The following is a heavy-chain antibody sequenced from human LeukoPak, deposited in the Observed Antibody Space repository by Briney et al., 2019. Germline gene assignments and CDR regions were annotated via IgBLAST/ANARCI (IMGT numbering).Heavy chain of an antibody. D-gene: IGHD3-22*01. J-gene: IGHJ4*02. CDR1: GFTFSNYG. V-gene: IGHV3-23*01. CDR3: AKGDYYDLDY. CDR2: ITSGVGIT. Sequence: GSLRLSCAASGFTFSNYGMNWVRQAPGKGLEWVSIITSGVGITYYADSVKGRFTISRDNSRNTLYLQMNSLRAEDTAVYYCAKGDYYDLDYWGQGTLVTVSS.